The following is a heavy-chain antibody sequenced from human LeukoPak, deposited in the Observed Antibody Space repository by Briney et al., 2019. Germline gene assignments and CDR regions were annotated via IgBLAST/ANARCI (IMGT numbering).Heavy chain of an antibody. Sequence: PGGSLRLSCAASGFTFFNYAVSWLRQAPGEGLEWVSGISATGDNTYYADSVKGRFTISRDNSKNTLYLQMNSLRAEDTAVYYCAKMPVSYSSGWSTFDYWGRGTLVAVSS. CDR2: ISATGDNT. D-gene: IGHD6-19*01. V-gene: IGHV3-23*01. CDR3: AKMPVSYSSGWSTFDY. CDR1: GFTFFNYA. J-gene: IGHJ4*02.